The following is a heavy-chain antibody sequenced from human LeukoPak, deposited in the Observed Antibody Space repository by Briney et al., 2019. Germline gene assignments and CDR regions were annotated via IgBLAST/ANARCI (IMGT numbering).Heavy chain of an antibody. CDR1: GGSISSGGYY. V-gene: IGHV4-31*03. CDR2: IYYSGST. D-gene: IGHD5-18*01. Sequence: SETLSLTCTVSGGSISSGGYYWSWIRQHPGKGLEWIGYIYYSGSTYYNPSLKSRVTISVDTSKNQFSLKLSSVTAADTAVYYCARGGQLWSYDAFDIWGQGTMVTVSS. CDR3: ARGGQLWSYDAFDI. J-gene: IGHJ3*02.